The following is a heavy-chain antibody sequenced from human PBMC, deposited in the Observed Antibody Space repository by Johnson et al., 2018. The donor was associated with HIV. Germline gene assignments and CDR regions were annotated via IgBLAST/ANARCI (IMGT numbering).Heavy chain of an antibody. J-gene: IGHJ3*02. V-gene: IGHV3-30-3*01. CDR3: VRDLGIIGPWAAFDI. D-gene: IGHD3-10*01. CDR2: ISYDGSDK. Sequence: QVQLVESGGGVVQPGRSLSLSCAASGLTFSSYAMHWVRQAPGKGLEWVAVISYDGSDKYYADSVKGRFTISRDNSKNTLYLQLTSLRVEDTAVYFCVRDLGIIGPWAAFDIWGQGTRVTVSS. CDR1: GLTFSSYA.